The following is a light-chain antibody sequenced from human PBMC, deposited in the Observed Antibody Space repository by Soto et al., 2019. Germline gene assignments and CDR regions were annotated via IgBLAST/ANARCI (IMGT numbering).Light chain of an antibody. J-gene: IGKJ1*01. CDR2: GAS. Sequence: EIVLRQSAGTRCWSPGTKAILSYRASQSVSSSYLAWYQQKPGQAPRLLIYGASSRATGIPDRFSGSGSGTDFTITISRLEPEDFAVYYCQQYDSSPKTFGQGTKVDIK. CDR3: QQYDSSPKT. CDR1: QSVSSSY. V-gene: IGKV3-20*01.